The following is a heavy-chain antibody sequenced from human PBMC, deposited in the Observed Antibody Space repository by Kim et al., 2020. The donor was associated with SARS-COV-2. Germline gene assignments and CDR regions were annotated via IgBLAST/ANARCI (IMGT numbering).Heavy chain of an antibody. CDR2: ISSNGGST. CDR3: VKDRVRQLPYPSHGMDV. J-gene: IGHJ6*02. V-gene: IGHV3-64D*09. CDR1: GFTFSSYA. Sequence: GGSLRLSCSASGFTFSSYAMHWVRQAPGKGLEYVSAISSNGGSTYYADSVKGRFTISRDNSKNTLYLQMSSLRAEDTAVYYCVKDRVRQLPYPSHGMDVWGQGTTVTVSS. D-gene: IGHD2-2*01.